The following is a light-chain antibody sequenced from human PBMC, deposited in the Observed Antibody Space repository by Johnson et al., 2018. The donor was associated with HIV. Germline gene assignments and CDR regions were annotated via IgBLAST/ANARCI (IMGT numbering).Light chain of an antibody. CDR2: ENN. CDR1: SSNIGNNY. Sequence: QSVLTQPPSVSAAPGQKVTISCSVSSSNIGNNYVSWYQQLPGTAPKLLIYENNKRPSGIPDRFSGSKSGTSATLRITGLQTGDEADYYCGTWDSSLSAHVFGTGTKVSVL. V-gene: IGLV1-51*02. CDR3: GTWDSSLSAHV. J-gene: IGLJ1*01.